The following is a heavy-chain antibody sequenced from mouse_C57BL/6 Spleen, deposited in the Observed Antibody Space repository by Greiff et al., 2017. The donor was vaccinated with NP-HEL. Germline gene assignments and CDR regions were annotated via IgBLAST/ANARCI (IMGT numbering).Heavy chain of an antibody. V-gene: IGHV1-15*01. D-gene: IGHD1-1*01. CDR3: TRITTVVAPAY. Sequence: QVQLQQSGAELVRPGASVTLSCKASGYTFTDYEMHWVKQTPVHGLEWIGAIDPETGGTASHQKFKGKAILTADKSSSTAYMELRSLTSEDSAVYYCTRITTVVAPAYWGQGTLVTVSA. CDR1: GYTFTDYE. J-gene: IGHJ3*01. CDR2: IDPETGGT.